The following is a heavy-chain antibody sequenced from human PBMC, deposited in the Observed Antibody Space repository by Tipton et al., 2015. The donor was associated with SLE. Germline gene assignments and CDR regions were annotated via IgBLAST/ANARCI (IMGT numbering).Heavy chain of an antibody. J-gene: IGHJ2*01. Sequence: GSLRLSCAASGFTFSDYYMSWIRQAPGKGPEWVSYISSSSSYIYYADSVKGRFTISRDNAKNSLYLQMNSLRAEDTAVYYCAKGAYCSGGSCYWYFDLWGRGTLVTVSS. CDR2: ISSSSSYI. CDR3: AKGAYCSGGSCYWYFDL. CDR1: GFTFSDYY. V-gene: IGHV3-11*06. D-gene: IGHD2-15*01.